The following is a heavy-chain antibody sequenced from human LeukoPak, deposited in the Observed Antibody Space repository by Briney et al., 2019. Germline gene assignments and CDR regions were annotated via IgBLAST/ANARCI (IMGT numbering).Heavy chain of an antibody. CDR3: ARVMHWDTAMARGRGMDA. V-gene: IGHV1-18*01. CDR1: GYTFTTYG. Sequence: ASVKVSCKASGYTFTTYGISWVRQAPGQGLEWMGWINPYNGDTNYAQKLQGRVTMTTDTSTSTAYMELRSLRSDDTAVYYCARVMHWDTAMARGRGMDAWGQGTTVTVSS. CDR2: INPYNGDT. J-gene: IGHJ6*02. D-gene: IGHD5-18*01.